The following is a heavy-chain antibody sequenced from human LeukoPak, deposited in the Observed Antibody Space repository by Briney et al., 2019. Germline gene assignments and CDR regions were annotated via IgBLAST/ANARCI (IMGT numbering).Heavy chain of an antibody. CDR1: GGTFSSYA. Sequence: SVKVSCKASGGTFSSYAISWVRQAPGQGLEWMGGTIPIFGTANYAQKFQGRVTITADESTSTAYMELSSLRSEDTAVYYCAGGRITMVRGVIRETFDYWGQGTLVTVSS. CDR2: TIPIFGTA. J-gene: IGHJ4*02. CDR3: AGGRITMVRGVIRETFDY. D-gene: IGHD3-10*01. V-gene: IGHV1-69*13.